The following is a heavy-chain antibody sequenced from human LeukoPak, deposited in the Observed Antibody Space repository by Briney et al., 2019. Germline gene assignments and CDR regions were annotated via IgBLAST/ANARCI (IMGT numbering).Heavy chain of an antibody. CDR1: GGSISSSDW. D-gene: IGHD5-12*01. V-gene: IGHV4-4*02. CDR2: IYHSGST. CDR3: AGGSGYASDY. Sequence: SETLSLTCAVSGGSISSSDWWSWVRQPPGKGLEWIGEIYHSGSTNYNPSLKSRVTISIDKSRNQFSLKLNSVTAADTAVYYCAGGSGYASDYWGQGTLVTVSS. J-gene: IGHJ4*02.